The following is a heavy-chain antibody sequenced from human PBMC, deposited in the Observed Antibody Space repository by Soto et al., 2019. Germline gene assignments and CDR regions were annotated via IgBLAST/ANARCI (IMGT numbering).Heavy chain of an antibody. CDR2: IYSGGST. V-gene: IGHV3-66*01. D-gene: IGHD6-19*01. Sequence: EVQLVESGGGLVQPGGSLRLSCAASGFTVSSNYMSWVRQAPGKGLEWISVIYSGGSTYYADSVKGRFTISRDNSKNTVYLQMNSLRAEDTAVYHCVDHPWQWRGGWGQGTLVTVSS. CDR3: VDHPWQWRGG. CDR1: GFTVSSNY. J-gene: IGHJ4*02.